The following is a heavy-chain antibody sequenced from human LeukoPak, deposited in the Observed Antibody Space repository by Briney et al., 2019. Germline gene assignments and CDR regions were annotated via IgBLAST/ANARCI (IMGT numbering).Heavy chain of an antibody. D-gene: IGHD3-3*01. CDR1: GFTFSSYA. CDR3: AKDLDDFWSGYYTEDWFDP. J-gene: IGHJ5*02. Sequence: PGGSLRLSCAASGFTFSSYAMSWVRQAPGKGLEWVSAISGSGGSTYYADSVKGRFTISRDNSKNTLYLQMNSLRAEGTAVYYCAKDLDDFWSGYYTEDWFDPWGQGTLVTVSS. V-gene: IGHV3-23*01. CDR2: ISGSGGST.